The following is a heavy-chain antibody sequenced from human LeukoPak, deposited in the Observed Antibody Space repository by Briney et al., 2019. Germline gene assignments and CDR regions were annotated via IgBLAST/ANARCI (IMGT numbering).Heavy chain of an antibody. J-gene: IGHJ6*02. D-gene: IGHD3-9*01. V-gene: IGHV4-34*01. CDR3: ARGGWYYDILTGSYYYYGMDV. CDR1: GASISSHY. Sequence: PSETLSLTCTVSGASISSHYWSWIRQPPGKGLEWIGEINHSGSTNYNPSLKSRVTISVDTSKNQFSLKLSSVTAADTAVYYCARGGWYYDILTGSYYYYGMDVWGQGTTVTVSS. CDR2: INHSGST.